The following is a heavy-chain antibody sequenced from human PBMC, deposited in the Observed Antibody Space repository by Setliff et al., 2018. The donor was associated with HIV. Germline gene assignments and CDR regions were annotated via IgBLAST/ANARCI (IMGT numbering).Heavy chain of an antibody. Sequence: SETLSLTCGISDYSITSGYYWGWIRQPPGKGLEWIGSIYRSGSTYDNPSLKSRVTISFDTSKNQFSLILTSVTAADTAVYYCATQGLTVPIPGGYFQHWGPGVLVTVSS. D-gene: IGHD2-21*02. CDR3: ATQGLTVPIPGGYFQH. CDR2: IYRSGST. J-gene: IGHJ1*01. CDR1: DYSITSGYY. V-gene: IGHV4-38-2*01.